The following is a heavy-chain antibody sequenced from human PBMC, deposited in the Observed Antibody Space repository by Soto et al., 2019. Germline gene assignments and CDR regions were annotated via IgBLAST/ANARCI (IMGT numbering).Heavy chain of an antibody. J-gene: IGHJ4*02. Sequence: VGSLRLSCTTSGFSFASFAMTWVRQAPGKGLEWVATISGSDGKTYYADSVKGRLSISRGTSRNTLYLQMNSLRADDTAIYYCAKWSYLDYWGQGTRVTVSS. CDR2: ISGSDGKT. V-gene: IGHV3-23*01. CDR1: GFSFASFA. CDR3: AKWSYLDY. D-gene: IGHD3-3*01.